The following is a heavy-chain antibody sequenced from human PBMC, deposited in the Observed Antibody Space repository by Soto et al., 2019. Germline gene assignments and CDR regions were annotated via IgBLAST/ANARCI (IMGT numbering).Heavy chain of an antibody. J-gene: IGHJ4*02. CDR1: GFTFSSYA. CDR3: AKEDLEYSGSYYALDY. CDR2: ISGSGGST. V-gene: IGHV3-23*01. Sequence: EVQLLESGGGLVQPGGSLRLSCAASGFTFSSYAMSWVRQAPGKGLEWVSAISGSGGSTYYADSVKGRFTISRDNSKNTLYLQMNSLRAKDTAVYYCAKEDLEYSGSYYALDYWGQGTLVTVSS. D-gene: IGHD1-26*01.